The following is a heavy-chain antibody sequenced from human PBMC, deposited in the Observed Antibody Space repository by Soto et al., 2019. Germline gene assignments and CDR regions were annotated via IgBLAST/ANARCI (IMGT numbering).Heavy chain of an antibody. Sequence: EVQLVQSGGGLVQPGGSLKLSCVASGFTFSGSSMHWVRQAPGKGLEWVGRIRTKPNNYATIYSASVRGRFTISRDDSRSATYLQMDSLKTEDTAVYYCARTEDPYGYPEAFDYWGQGTLVTVAS. J-gene: IGHJ4*02. CDR1: GFTFSGSS. V-gene: IGHV3-73*02. D-gene: IGHD4-17*01. CDR3: ARTEDPYGYPEAFDY. CDR2: IRTKPNNYAT.